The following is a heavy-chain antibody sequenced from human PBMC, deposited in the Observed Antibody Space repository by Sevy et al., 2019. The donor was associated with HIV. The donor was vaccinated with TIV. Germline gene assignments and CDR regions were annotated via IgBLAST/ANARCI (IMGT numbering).Heavy chain of an antibody. D-gene: IGHD4-17*01. J-gene: IGHJ5*02. CDR3: ARDQHDYAGNLRTGWFDP. Sequence: GGSLRLSCVASGFTFSSYGMHWVRQAPGKGLEWVAVIWYDGSNKYYADSVKGRFTISRDNSKNTLYLQVKSLRTEDTAVYYCARDQHDYAGNLRTGWFDPWGQGTLVTVSS. V-gene: IGHV3-33*01. CDR1: GFTFSSYG. CDR2: IWYDGSNK.